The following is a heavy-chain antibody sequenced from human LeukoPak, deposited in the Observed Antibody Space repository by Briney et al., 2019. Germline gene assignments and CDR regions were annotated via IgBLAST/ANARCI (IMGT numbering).Heavy chain of an antibody. J-gene: IGHJ4*02. CDR1: GGTFSSYA. CDR2: IIPIFGTA. CDR3: ARGIVATSFAYDY. V-gene: IGHV1-69*05. D-gene: IGHD5-12*01. Sequence: SVKVSCKASGGTFSSYAISWVRQAPGQGLEWMGGIIPIFGTANYAQKFQGRVTITTDESTSTAYMELSSLRSEDTAVYYCARGIVATSFAYDYWGQGTLVTVSS.